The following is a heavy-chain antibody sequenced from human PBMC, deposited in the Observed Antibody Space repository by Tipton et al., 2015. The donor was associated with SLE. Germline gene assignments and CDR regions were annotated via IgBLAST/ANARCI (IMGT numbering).Heavy chain of an antibody. D-gene: IGHD3-10*01. CDR3: ASVGSYYYYYMDV. V-gene: IGHV3-53*01. J-gene: IGHJ6*03. CDR2: IYSGGST. CDR1: GFTVSSNY. Sequence: QLVQSGGGLIQPGGSLRLSCAASGFTVSSNYMSWVRQAPGKGLEWVSVIYSGGSTYYADSVKGRFTISRDNSKNTLYLQMNSLRAEDTAVYYCASVGSYYYYYMDVWGKGTTVTVSS.